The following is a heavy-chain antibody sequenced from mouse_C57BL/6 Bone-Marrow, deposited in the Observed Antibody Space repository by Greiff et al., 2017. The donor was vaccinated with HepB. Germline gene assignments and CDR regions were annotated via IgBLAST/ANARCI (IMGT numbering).Heavy chain of an antibody. Sequence: EVQLQESGGGLVQPGGSLKLSCAASGFTFSDYGMAWVRQAPRKGPEWVAFISNLAYSIYYADTVTGRFTISRENAKNTLYLEMSSLRSEDTAMYYCARLYYGNDWYFDVWGTGTTVTVSS. J-gene: IGHJ1*03. D-gene: IGHD2-1*01. V-gene: IGHV5-15*01. CDR1: GFTFSDYG. CDR3: ARLYYGNDWYFDV. CDR2: ISNLAYSI.